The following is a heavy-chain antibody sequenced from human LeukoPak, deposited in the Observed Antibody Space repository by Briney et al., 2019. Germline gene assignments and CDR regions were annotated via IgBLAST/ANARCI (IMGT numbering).Heavy chain of an antibody. Sequence: GASVKVSCKASGYTFTGYYMHWVRQAPGQGLEWMGSINPNSGGTNYAQKFQGRVTTTRDTSISTASMELSRLRPADTAVYYCARGSAARPRGLFDYWGQGTLVTVSS. V-gene: IGHV1-2*02. J-gene: IGHJ4*02. D-gene: IGHD6-6*01. CDR3: ARGSAARPRGLFDY. CDR1: GYTFTGYY. CDR2: INPNSGGT.